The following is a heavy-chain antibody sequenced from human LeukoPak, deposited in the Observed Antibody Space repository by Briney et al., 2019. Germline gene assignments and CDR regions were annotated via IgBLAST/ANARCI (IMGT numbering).Heavy chain of an antibody. CDR1: GFTFSSYA. CDR3: AREGIWSLDS. Sequence: QPGGSLRLSCAASGFTFSSYAMHWVRQAPGKGLEWVAVIWYDGSNRYYADSVKGRFTISRDNVKNTLYLQMNSLRAEDTAVYYCAREGIWSLDSWGQGTLVTVSS. V-gene: IGHV3-33*01. J-gene: IGHJ4*02. D-gene: IGHD2-15*01. CDR2: IWYDGSNR.